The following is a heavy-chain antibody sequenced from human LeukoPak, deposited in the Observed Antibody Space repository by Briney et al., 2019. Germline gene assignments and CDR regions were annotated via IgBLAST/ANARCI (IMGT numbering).Heavy chain of an antibody. Sequence: SETLSLTCTVSGGSISGYYWSWVRQAAGKGLEWIGRIHTSGSTTYSPSLKGRVTMSVDTSKNQFSLRLSSVTAADTAVYYSARIYDFWSGAQYYFDYWGQGILVTVSS. CDR1: GGSISGYY. V-gene: IGHV4-4*07. D-gene: IGHD3-3*01. CDR3: ARIYDFWSGAQYYFDY. J-gene: IGHJ4*02. CDR2: IHTSGST.